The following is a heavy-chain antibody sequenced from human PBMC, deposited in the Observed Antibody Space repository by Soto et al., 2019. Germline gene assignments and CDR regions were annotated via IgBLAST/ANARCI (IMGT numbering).Heavy chain of an antibody. V-gene: IGHV4-30-2*01. J-gene: IGHJ4*02. D-gene: IGHD4-4*01. CDR1: GGSISSGGYS. CDR3: ARIVSTVTTVLDY. CDR2: IYHSGST. Sequence: SDTLSLTCAVSGGSISSGGYSWSWIRQPPGKGLEWIGYIYHSGSTYYNPSLKSRVTISVDRSKNQFSLKLSSVTAADTAVYYCARIVSTVTTVLDYWGQGTLVTVSS.